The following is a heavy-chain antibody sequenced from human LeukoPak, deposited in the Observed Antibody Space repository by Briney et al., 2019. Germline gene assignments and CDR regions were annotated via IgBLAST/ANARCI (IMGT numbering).Heavy chain of an antibody. D-gene: IGHD3-22*01. Sequence: GGSLRLSCAASGFTFSSYAMSWVRQAPGKGLEWVSAISGSGGSTYYADSVKGRFTISRDNSKNTLYLQMNSLRAEDTAVYYCAKDPYYYDSSGYPRYFAYWGQGTLVTVSS. CDR2: ISGSGGST. J-gene: IGHJ4*02. V-gene: IGHV3-23*01. CDR1: GFTFSSYA. CDR3: AKDPYYYDSSGYPRYFAY.